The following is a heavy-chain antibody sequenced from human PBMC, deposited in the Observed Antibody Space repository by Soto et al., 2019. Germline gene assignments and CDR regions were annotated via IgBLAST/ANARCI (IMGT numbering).Heavy chain of an antibody. V-gene: IGHV1-69*13. Sequence: GASVKVSCKASGGTFSSYAISWVRQAPGQGLEWMGGIIPIFGTANYAQKFQGRVTITADESTSTAYMELSSLRSEDTAVYYCASLDVPYSGSYPIFDYWGQGTLVTVSS. CDR1: GGTFSSYA. CDR2: IIPIFGTA. J-gene: IGHJ4*02. D-gene: IGHD1-26*01. CDR3: ASLDVPYSGSYPIFDY.